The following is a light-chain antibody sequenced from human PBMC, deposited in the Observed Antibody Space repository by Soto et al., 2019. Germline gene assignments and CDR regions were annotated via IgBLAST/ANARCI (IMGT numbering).Light chain of an antibody. Sequence: QPVLTQPASVSGSPGQSITISCTGTSSDVGGYNYVSWYQQHPGKAPKLMIYDVSNRPSGVSNRFSGSKSGNTASLTIAGRQAEDEADYYCSSYTSSSTLGVVFGGGTKLTVL. CDR1: SSDVGGYNY. V-gene: IGLV2-14*01. CDR3: SSYTSSSTLGVV. J-gene: IGLJ2*01. CDR2: DVS.